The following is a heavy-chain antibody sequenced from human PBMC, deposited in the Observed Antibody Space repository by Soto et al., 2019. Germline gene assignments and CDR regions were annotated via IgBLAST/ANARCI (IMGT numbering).Heavy chain of an antibody. D-gene: IGHD6-19*01. CDR2: IYYSGST. Sequence: SSETLSLTCSFSGGSISSYYWSWIRQPPGKGLEWIGYIYYSGSTNYNPSLKSRVTISVDTSKNQFSLKLSSVTAADTAVYYCAREYSSGWFDYWGQGTLVTVSS. J-gene: IGHJ4*02. CDR3: AREYSSGWFDY. CDR1: GGSISSYY. V-gene: IGHV4-59*01.